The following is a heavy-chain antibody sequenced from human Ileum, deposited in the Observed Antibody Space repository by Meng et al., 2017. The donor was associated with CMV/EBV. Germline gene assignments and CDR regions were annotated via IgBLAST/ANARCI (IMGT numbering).Heavy chain of an antibody. CDR3: ARGPGGDLFDP. CDR2: IYFSGST. V-gene: IGHV4-30-4*01. J-gene: IGHJ5*02. Sequence: QVQLQESGPGLVKPSQTLSLTCAVSGDFIRGGGFDWTWIRQPPGKALEWIGYIYFSGSTYYNTSLKSRVTLSVDTAKNQFSLNLNSVTAADTAVYYCARGPGGDLFDPWGQGTLVTVSS. D-gene: IGHD3-16*01. CDR1: GDFIRGGGFD.